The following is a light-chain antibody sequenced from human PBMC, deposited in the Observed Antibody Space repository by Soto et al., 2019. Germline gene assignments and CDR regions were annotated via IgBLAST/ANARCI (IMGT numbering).Light chain of an antibody. CDR2: SNN. CDR3: AAWDDSLNGPL. J-gene: IGLJ3*02. V-gene: IGLV1-44*01. Sequence: QAVVTQPPSASGTPGQRVTISCSGSSSNIGSNTVNWYQQLPGTAPKLLIYSNNQRPSGVPGRFSGSKSGTSASLAISGLQSEDEADYYCAAWDDSLNGPLFGRGTKLTVL. CDR1: SSNIGSNT.